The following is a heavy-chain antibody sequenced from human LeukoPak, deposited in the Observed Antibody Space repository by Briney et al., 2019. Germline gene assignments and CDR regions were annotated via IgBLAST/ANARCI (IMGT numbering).Heavy chain of an antibody. CDR3: ARPYCSSTSCPPDY. V-gene: IGHV3-30-3*01. D-gene: IGHD2-2*01. CDR1: GFTFSSYA. J-gene: IGHJ4*02. CDR2: ISYDGSNK. Sequence: SLRLSCAAPGFTFSSYAMHWVRQAPGTGLEWVGVISYDGSNKYYADSVKGRFTISRDNSKNTLYLQMNSLRAEDTAVYYCARPYCSSTSCPPDYWGQGTLVTVSS.